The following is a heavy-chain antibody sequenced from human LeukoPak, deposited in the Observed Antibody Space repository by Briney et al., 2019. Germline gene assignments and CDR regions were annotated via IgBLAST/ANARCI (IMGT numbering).Heavy chain of an antibody. D-gene: IGHD5-24*01. V-gene: IGHV3-20*04. CDR3: ARASRRDGYNYNY. CDR2: TNWNGGST. Sequence: PGGSLRLSCVASGFTFDDYGMGWVRQAPGKGLEWVSGTNWNGGSTGYAASVRGRFTISSDNAKKSLYLQMNSLRAEDAALYYCARASRRDGYNYNYWGQGTLVTVSP. J-gene: IGHJ4*02. CDR1: GFTFDDYG.